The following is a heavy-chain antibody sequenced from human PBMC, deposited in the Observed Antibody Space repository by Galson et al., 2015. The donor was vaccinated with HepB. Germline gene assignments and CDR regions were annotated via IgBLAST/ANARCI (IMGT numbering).Heavy chain of an antibody. CDR2: IIPILGIA. CDR3: ASSGVRDPAGDHRFDP. J-gene: IGHJ5*02. D-gene: IGHD2-15*01. Sequence: SVKVSCKASGGTFSSYAISWVRQAPGQGLEWMGGIIPILGIANYAQKFQGRVTITADKSTSTAYMELSSLRSEDTAVYYCASSGVRDPAGDHRFDPWGQGTLVTVSS. V-gene: IGHV1-69*10. CDR1: GGTFSSYA.